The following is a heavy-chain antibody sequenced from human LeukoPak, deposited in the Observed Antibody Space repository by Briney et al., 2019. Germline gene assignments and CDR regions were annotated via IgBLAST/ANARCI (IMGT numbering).Heavy chain of an antibody. Sequence: SQTLSLTCAVSGGSISSGGYSWSWIRQPPGKGLEWIGYIYHSGSTYYNPSLKSRVTISVDRSKNQFPLKLSSVTAADTAVYYCARGIAAAGTWYFDYWGQGTLVTVSS. CDR2: IYHSGST. J-gene: IGHJ4*02. D-gene: IGHD6-13*01. CDR3: ARGIAAAGTWYFDY. V-gene: IGHV4-30-2*01. CDR1: GGSISSGGYS.